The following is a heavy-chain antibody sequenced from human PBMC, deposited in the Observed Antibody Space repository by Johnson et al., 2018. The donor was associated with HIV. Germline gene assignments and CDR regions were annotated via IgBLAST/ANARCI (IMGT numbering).Heavy chain of an antibody. J-gene: IGHJ3*02. CDR1: GFTVSSNY. Sequence: MLLVESGGGLVQPGGSLRLSCAVSGFTVSSNYMSWVRQAPGKGLEWVSVIYSGGSKYYADSVKGRFTLSRDNSNNTLYLQMNSLRAEDTAVYYCARGEYQLLSGGFAFEIWGQGTMVTVSS. V-gene: IGHV3-66*02. CDR2: IYSGGSK. CDR3: ARGEYQLLSGGFAFEI. D-gene: IGHD2-2*01.